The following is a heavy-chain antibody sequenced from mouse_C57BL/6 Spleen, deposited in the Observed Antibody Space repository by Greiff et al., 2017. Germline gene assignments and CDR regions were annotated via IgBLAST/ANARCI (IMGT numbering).Heavy chain of an antibody. CDR1: GYTFTDYE. D-gene: IGHD5-1-1*01. CDR2: IDPETGGT. CDR3: TRENTLYYLED. V-gene: IGHV1-15*01. J-gene: IGHJ2*01. Sequence: QVQLKQSGAELVRPGASVTLSCKASGYTFTDYEMHWVKQTPVHGLEWIGAIDPETGGTAYNQKFKGKAILTADKASSTAYMKLRSLTSEDSALYYCTRENTLYYLEDGGQGTTLTVSS.